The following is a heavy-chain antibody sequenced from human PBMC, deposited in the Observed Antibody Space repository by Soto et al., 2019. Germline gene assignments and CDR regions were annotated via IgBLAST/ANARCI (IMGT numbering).Heavy chain of an antibody. J-gene: IGHJ3*01. CDR1: GFTFSNYA. Sequence: PGGSLRLSCAASGFTFSNYAMSWVRQTPGKGLEWVSGVLGGGGSTFYADSVKGRFTISRDNSKNTLYVQMNSLRAEDTAIYYCARKGPPRDAFNVWGQGTMVTVSS. CDR3: ARKGPPRDAFNV. V-gene: IGHV3-23*01. CDR2: VLGGGGST.